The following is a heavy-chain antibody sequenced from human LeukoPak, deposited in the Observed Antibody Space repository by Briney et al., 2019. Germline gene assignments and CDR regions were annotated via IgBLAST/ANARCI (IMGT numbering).Heavy chain of an antibody. CDR1: GYKFTDDY. Sequence: ASGKVSCKASGYKFTDDYMHWVRQAPGQGLEFMGWINPDSGFTNYAQKFKGRGTMTRDTSISAAYLEVRSLTSDDTAVYYCAPTAEAYTSWWKVWGQGTLVTVSS. D-gene: IGHD3-16*01. J-gene: IGHJ4*02. CDR3: APTAEAYTSWWKV. CDR2: INPDSGFT. V-gene: IGHV1-2*02.